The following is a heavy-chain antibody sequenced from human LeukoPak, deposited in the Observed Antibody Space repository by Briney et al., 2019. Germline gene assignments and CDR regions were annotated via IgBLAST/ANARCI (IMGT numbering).Heavy chain of an antibody. CDR3: AKDARVYWVRYFDY. D-gene: IGHD1-26*01. V-gene: IGHV3-48*03. Sequence: GGSLRLSCAASGFTFSSYEMNWARQAPGKGLEWVSYISSSGSTIYYADSVKGRFTISRDNAKNSLYLQINSLRAEDTAVYYCAKDARVYWVRYFDYWGQGTLVTVSS. CDR2: ISSSGSTI. CDR1: GFTFSSYE. J-gene: IGHJ4*02.